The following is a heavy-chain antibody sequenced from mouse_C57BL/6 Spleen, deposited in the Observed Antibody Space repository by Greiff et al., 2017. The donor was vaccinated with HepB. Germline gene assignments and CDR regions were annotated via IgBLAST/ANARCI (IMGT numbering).Heavy chain of an antibody. CDR3: TLEDWYFDV. CDR2: IRLKSDNYAT. J-gene: IGHJ1*03. V-gene: IGHV6-3*01. CDR1: GFTFSNYW. Sequence: EVKLMESGGGLVQPGGSMKLSCVASGFTFSNYWMNWVRQSPEKGLEWVAQIRLKSDNYATHYAESVKGRFTISRDDSKSSVYLQMNNLRAEDTGIYYCTLEDWYFDVWGTGTTVTVSS.